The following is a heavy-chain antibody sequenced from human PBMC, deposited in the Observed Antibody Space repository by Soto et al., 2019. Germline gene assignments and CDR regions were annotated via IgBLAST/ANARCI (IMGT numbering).Heavy chain of an antibody. CDR1: GFNFRSYG. CDR2: ITASGGNT. J-gene: IGHJ6*02. V-gene: IGHV3-23*01. D-gene: IGHD3-16*01. CDR3: AKSLMNAKEV. Sequence: EVQLLESGGGLLQPGGSLRLSCTASGFNFRSYGMSWVRQAPGKGLEWVSGITASGGNTYYTDSVKGRFTISRDNSKNTLYLQMSGLRVEDTAVFHCAKSLMNAKEVGGQGTTVTVSS.